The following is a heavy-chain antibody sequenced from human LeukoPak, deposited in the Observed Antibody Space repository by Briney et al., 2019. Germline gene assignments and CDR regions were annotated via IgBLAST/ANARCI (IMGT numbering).Heavy chain of an antibody. CDR2: IYYSGST. V-gene: IGHV4-59*01. CDR3: ARAIAARLPGLYFDH. D-gene: IGHD6-6*01. CDR1: GGSISSYY. Sequence: SETLSLTCTVSGGSISSYYWSWIRQPPGKELEWIGYIYYSGSTSYNPSLKSRVIISVDTPKNQFSLKLNSVTAADTAVYYCARAIAARLPGLYFDHWGQGTLVTVSS. J-gene: IGHJ4*02.